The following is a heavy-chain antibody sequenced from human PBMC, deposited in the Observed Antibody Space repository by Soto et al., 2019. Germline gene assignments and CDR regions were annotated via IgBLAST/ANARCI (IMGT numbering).Heavy chain of an antibody. J-gene: IGHJ5*02. D-gene: IGHD2-15*01. CDR3: ARAGGSGGSCYYHNWLDP. V-gene: IGHV1-2*04. Sequence: ASVKVSCKASGYTFTGYYMHWVRQAPGQGLERMGWINPNSGGTNYAQKFQGWVTMTRDTSISTAYMELSRLRSDDTAVYYCARAGGSGGSCYYHNWLDPWGKGSLVTVAS. CDR1: GYTFTGYY. CDR2: INPNSGGT.